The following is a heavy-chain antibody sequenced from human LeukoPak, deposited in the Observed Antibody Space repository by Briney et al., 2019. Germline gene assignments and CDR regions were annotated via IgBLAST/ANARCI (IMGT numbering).Heavy chain of an antibody. CDR3: ASSSSGKPYYYYGMDV. CDR2: IYYSGST. J-gene: IGHJ6*02. V-gene: IGHV4-59*01. Sequence: SETLSLTCTVSGGSLSSYYWSWIRQPPGKGLEWIGYIYYSGSTNYNPSLKSRVTISVDTSKNQFSLKLSSVTAADTAVYYCASSSSGKPYYYYGMDVWGQGTTVTVSS. D-gene: IGHD6-19*01. CDR1: GGSLSSYY.